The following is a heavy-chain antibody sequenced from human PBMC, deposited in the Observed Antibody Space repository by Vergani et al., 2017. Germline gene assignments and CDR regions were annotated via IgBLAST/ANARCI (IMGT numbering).Heavy chain of an antibody. Sequence: VQLLESGGDLVQPGGSLRLSCAASGFTFNSYGMHWVRQAPGKGLEWVASIRSDESRRYYGDSMEGPFTISRDNSKNTLSLQMNSLTAEDTAIYYCAGPQGTSAYYYGGFDYWGQGILVTVSS. CDR2: IRSDESRR. J-gene: IGHJ4*02. CDR1: GFTFNSYG. CDR3: AGPQGTSAYYYGGFDY. D-gene: IGHD3-22*01. V-gene: IGHV3-30*02.